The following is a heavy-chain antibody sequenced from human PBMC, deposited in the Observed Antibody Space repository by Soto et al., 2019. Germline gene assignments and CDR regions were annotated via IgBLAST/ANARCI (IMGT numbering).Heavy chain of an antibody. CDR2: IIPFFVTA. J-gene: IGHJ6*02. V-gene: IGHV1-69*12. CDR1: GGTFSNYA. CDR3: ARETAGVTAAMRGGYDDGMDV. D-gene: IGHD2-2*01. Sequence: QVQLVQSGAEVKKPGSSVKVSCKASGGTFSNYAITWVRQAPGQGLEWMGGIIPFFVTANYAQKFQGRVTITADESTSTAYMELSSLTSEDTAVYFCARETAGVTAAMRGGYDDGMDVWGQGTTVTVSS.